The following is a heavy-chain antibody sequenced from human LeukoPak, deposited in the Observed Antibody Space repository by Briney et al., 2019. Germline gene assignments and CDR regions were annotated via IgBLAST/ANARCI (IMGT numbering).Heavy chain of an antibody. CDR1: GGSISSYY. Sequence: ASETLSLTCTVSGGSISSYYWSWVRQPPGKGLEWIGYIYYSGSTSYNPSLKSRVTISVDTSKNQFSLKLSSVTAADTAVYYCARGNYYYYMDVWGKGTTVTVSS. CDR2: IYYSGST. J-gene: IGHJ6*03. CDR3: ARGNYYYYMDV. V-gene: IGHV4-59*08.